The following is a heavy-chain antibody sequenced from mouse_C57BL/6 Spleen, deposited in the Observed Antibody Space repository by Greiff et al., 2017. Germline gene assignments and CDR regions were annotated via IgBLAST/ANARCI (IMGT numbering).Heavy chain of an antibody. Sequence: EVKLMEYGAELVRPGASVKLSCTASGFNIKDDYMHWVKQRPEQGLEWIGWIDPENGDTEYASKFQGKATITADTSSNTAYLQLSSLTSEDTAVYYCTTSRGGTSAWFAYWGQGTLVTVSA. CDR1: GFNIKDDY. CDR2: IDPENGDT. CDR3: TTSRGGTSAWFAY. D-gene: IGHD3-1*01. J-gene: IGHJ3*01. V-gene: IGHV14-4*01.